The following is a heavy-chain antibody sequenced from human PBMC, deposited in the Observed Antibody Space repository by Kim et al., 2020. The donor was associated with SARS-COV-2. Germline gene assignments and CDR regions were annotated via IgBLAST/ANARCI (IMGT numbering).Heavy chain of an antibody. Sequence: GGSLRLSCAASGFTFNNYAMSWVRQAPGKGLEWVSGIRDSGGSTKYADSVKGRFSISRDNSKNTLYLQMDSLRAHDTAVYYCAKVTSGSSGWFEYFQHWGQGTLVTVSS. CDR3: AKVTSGSSGWFEYFQH. J-gene: IGHJ1*01. V-gene: IGHV3-23*01. CDR1: GFTFNNYA. CDR2: IRDSGGST. D-gene: IGHD6-19*01.